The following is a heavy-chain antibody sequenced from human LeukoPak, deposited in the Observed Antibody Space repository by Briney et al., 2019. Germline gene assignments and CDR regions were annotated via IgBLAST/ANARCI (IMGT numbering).Heavy chain of an antibody. CDR2: ISYDGSNK. Sequence: PGGSLRLSCAASGFTFSSYGMPWVRQAPGKGLEWVAVISYDGSNKYYADSVKGRFTISRDNSKNTLYLQMNSLRAEDTAVYYCAKNLWPGVLDYWGQGALVTVSS. V-gene: IGHV3-30*18. J-gene: IGHJ4*02. CDR3: AKNLWPGVLDY. D-gene: IGHD3-10*02. CDR1: GFTFSSYG.